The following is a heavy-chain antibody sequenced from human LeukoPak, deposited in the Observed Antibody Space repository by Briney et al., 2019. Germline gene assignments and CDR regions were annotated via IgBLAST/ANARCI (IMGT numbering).Heavy chain of an antibody. CDR1: GFTFSSYG. J-gene: IGHJ4*02. Sequence: GGSLRLSCAASGFTFSSYGMHWVRQAPGKGLECVAVIWYDGSNKYYADSVKGRFTISRDNSKNTLYLQMNSLRAEDTAVYYCARVTDSSGWYWYFDYWGQGTLVTVSS. V-gene: IGHV3-33*01. CDR3: ARVTDSSGWYWYFDY. CDR2: IWYDGSNK. D-gene: IGHD6-19*01.